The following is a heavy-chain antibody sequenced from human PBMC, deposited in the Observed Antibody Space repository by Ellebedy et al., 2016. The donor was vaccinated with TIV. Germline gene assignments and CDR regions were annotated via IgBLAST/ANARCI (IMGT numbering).Heavy chain of an antibody. J-gene: IGHJ4*02. CDR2: IWYDGVNI. CDR3: ARDGAVPGGKGDY. V-gene: IGHV3-33*01. Sequence: PGGSLRLSCEASGFSFSIYGMHWVRQAPGKGLERVAVIWYDGVNIYYTASVKGRFTISRDNSKNTLYLQMNSLRAEDTAVYYCARDGAVPGGKGDYWGQGTLVIVSS. D-gene: IGHD4-23*01. CDR1: GFSFSIYG.